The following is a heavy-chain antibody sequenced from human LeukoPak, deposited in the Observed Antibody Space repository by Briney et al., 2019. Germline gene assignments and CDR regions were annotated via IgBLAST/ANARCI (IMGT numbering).Heavy chain of an antibody. CDR2: INQDGSEI. Sequence: GGSLRLSCAASGFTFSNYWMSWVRQAPGKGLEWLANINQDGSEIYYVDSVKGRFTISRDNGKNSLYLQINSLRADDTAVYYCAKEAPNSGSYDYWGQGTLVTVSS. J-gene: IGHJ4*02. D-gene: IGHD1-26*01. CDR1: GFTFSNYW. V-gene: IGHV3-7*01. CDR3: AKEAPNSGSYDY.